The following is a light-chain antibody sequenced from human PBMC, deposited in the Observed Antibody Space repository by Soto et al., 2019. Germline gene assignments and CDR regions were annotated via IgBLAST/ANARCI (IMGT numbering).Light chain of an antibody. J-gene: IGLJ1*01. Sequence: QSALTQPPSASGSPGQSVTISCTGTNSDVGGYNYVSWYQQYPGKAPKLMIYEVSKRPSGVPDRFSGSKSGNTASLTVSGLQAEDEADYYGSSYAGTNNPYVFGTGTKLTVL. CDR3: SSYAGTNNPYV. CDR2: EVS. V-gene: IGLV2-8*01. CDR1: NSDVGGYNY.